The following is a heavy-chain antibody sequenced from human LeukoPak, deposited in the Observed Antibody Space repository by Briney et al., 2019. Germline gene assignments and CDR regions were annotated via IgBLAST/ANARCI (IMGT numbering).Heavy chain of an antibody. CDR1: GFTVSSNY. J-gene: IGHJ4*02. D-gene: IGHD3-10*01. V-gene: IGHV3-53*01. CDR3: ARVGVSGSLDY. CDR2: IYSGGST. Sequence: GGSLRLSCAASGFTVSSNYMSWVRQAPGKGLEWVSVIYSGGSTYYADSVKGRFTISRDNAKNSLYLQMNSLRAEDTAVYYCARVGVSGSLDYWGQGTLVTVSS.